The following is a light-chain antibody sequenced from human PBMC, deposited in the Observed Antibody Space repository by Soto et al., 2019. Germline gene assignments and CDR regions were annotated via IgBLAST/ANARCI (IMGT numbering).Light chain of an antibody. CDR1: SSDVGGYNY. V-gene: IGLV2-14*01. J-gene: IGLJ2*01. CDR2: EVS. CDR3: SSYTSSSTVV. Sequence: QSVLTQPASVSGSPGQSITISCTGTSSDVGGYNYVSWYQQHPGKAPKLMIYEVSNRPSGVSNRFSGSKSGNTASLTISGLQAEDEGDYSCSSYTSSSTVVFGGGTQLTVL.